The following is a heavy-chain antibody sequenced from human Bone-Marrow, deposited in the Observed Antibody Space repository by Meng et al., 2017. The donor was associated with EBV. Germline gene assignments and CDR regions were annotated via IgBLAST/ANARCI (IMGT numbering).Heavy chain of an antibody. Sequence: EVQVMESXXGLVRXGGPLRLSCAASGFTLRSSWVHWVRQAPGKGLVWVSRINPDGSVITYADSVKGRFTISRDNAKNTVYLQMNNLRAEDTAVYYCAKDCFGDKDSWGQGTLVTVSS. CDR1: GFTLRSSW. CDR3: AKDCFGDKDS. J-gene: IGHJ4*02. D-gene: IGHD2-21*01. V-gene: IGHV3-74*01. CDR2: INPDGSVI.